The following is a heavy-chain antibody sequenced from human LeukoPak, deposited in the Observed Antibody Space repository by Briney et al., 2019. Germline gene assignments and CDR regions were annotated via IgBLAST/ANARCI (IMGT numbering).Heavy chain of an antibody. J-gene: IGHJ4*02. V-gene: IGHV3-30*07. D-gene: IGHD3-9*01. Sequence: GGSLRLSCAASGFTFSSYAMHWVRQAPGKGLEWVAVISYDGSNKYYADSVKGRFTISRDNSKNTLYLQMNSLRAEDTAVYYCAREYEAVDILTGATYWGQGTLVTVSS. CDR2: ISYDGSNK. CDR1: GFTFSSYA. CDR3: AREYEAVDILTGATY.